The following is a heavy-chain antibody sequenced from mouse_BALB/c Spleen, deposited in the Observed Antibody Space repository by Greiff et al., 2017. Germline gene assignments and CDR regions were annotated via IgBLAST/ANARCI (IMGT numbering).Heavy chain of an antibody. D-gene: IGHD1-1*01. V-gene: IGHV2-6-5*01. CDR3: AKHDYYGSSGYFDY. J-gene: IGHJ2*01. CDR1: GFSLTDYG. Sequence: VKLQESGPGLVAPSQSLSITCTVSGFSLTDYGVSWIRQPPGKGLEWLGVIWGGGSTYYNSALKSRLSISKDNSKSQVFLKMNSLQTDDTAMYYCAKHDYYGSSGYFDYWGQGTTLTVSS. CDR2: IWGGGST.